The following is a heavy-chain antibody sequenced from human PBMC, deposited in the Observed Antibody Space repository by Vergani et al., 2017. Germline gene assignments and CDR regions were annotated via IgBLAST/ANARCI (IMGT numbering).Heavy chain of an antibody. Sequence: QVHLVESGGGVVQPGRSLRLSCVVSGFTSSYYGMHWVRQAPGKGLEWVAVISYDGTQKYYADSVKGRFTISRDNSKSTLYLQMNSLRTEDTAVYFCVRTAGPRVTTSPMFDHWGQGTLVIVSS. CDR3: VRTAGPRVTTSPMFDH. CDR2: ISYDGTQK. J-gene: IGHJ4*02. D-gene: IGHD4-17*01. CDR1: GFTSSYYG. V-gene: IGHV3-30*03.